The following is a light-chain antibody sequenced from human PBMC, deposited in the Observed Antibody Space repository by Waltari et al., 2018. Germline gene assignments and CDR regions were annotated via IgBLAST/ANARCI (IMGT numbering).Light chain of an antibody. CDR1: ILANKY. CDR2: EDS. CDR3: FSAADNNWV. Sequence: SYELTQPSSVAVSPGQTAKILCSGDILANKYARWFQQKPGQAPLLLIYEDSERPSELPGRFSGSSSGTTVTLTITGAHVDDEADYYCFSAADNNWVFGGGTKLTVL. J-gene: IGLJ3*02. V-gene: IGLV3-27*01.